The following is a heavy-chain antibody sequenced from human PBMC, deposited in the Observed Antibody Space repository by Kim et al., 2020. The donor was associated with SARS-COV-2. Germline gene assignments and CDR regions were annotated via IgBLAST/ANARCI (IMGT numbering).Heavy chain of an antibody. J-gene: IGHJ4*02. Sequence: YYVDAVKARFTRSRDNAKNSRYLQMSGLRTEDTAIYYCAALDTAHVPGGIWGQGTLVSVSS. D-gene: IGHD3-10*02. V-gene: IGHV3-7*01. CDR3: AALDTAHVPGGI.